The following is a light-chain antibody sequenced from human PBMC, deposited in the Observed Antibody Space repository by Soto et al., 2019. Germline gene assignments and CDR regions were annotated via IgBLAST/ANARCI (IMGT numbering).Light chain of an antibody. V-gene: IGKV1-5*03. Sequence: DIPMTQSPSTLSASVGDRVTITCRASQSISSWLAWYQQKPGKAPKLLIYKASSLESGVPSRFSGSGSGTGFTLTISSLQPDDFATYYCQQYNSYSGITFGQGTRLEIK. J-gene: IGKJ5*01. CDR3: QQYNSYSGIT. CDR2: KAS. CDR1: QSISSW.